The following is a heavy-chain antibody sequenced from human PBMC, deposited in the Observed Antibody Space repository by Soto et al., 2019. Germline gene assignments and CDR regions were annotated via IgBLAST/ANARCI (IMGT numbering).Heavy chain of an antibody. CDR1: GGSFSGYY. CDR2: INHSGST. Sequence: SETLSLTCAVYGGSFSGYYWSWIRQPPGKGLEWIGEINHSGSTNYNPSLKSRVTISVDTSKNQFSLKLSSVTAADTAVYYCARGKGVGANNWFDPWGQGTLLTVSS. V-gene: IGHV4-34*01. J-gene: IGHJ5*02. CDR3: ARGKGVGANNWFDP. D-gene: IGHD1-26*01.